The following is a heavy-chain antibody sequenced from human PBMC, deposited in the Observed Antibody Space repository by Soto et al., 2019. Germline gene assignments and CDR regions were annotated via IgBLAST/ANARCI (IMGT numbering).Heavy chain of an antibody. CDR2: ISYDGSNK. D-gene: IGHD3-3*01. CDR3: AKGAGWGDDFWNAYYRFYYYMDV. V-gene: IGHV3-30*18. CDR1: GFNFSNFG. J-gene: IGHJ6*03. Sequence: QVQLVESGGGVVQPGRSLRLSCEASGFNFSNFGMHWVRQAPGKGLEWVAVISYDGSNKYYADSVKGRFTISRDTSKRTLYMEMNGLRTEDTAVYYCAKGAGWGDDFWNAYYRFYYYMDVWGKGTTVTVSS.